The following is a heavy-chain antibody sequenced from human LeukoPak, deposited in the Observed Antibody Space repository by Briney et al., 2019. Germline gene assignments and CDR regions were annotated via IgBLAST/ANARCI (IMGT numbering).Heavy chain of an antibody. CDR1: GFIFNNYA. CDR2: ISGSGSST. V-gene: IGHV3-23*01. CDR3: AKLGNDNVWGTYRDNWFDP. D-gene: IGHD3-16*02. Sequence: GGSLRLSCAASGFIFNNYAMTWVRLAPGRGLEWVSGISGSGSSTYYADSVKGRFGISRDNSKNALYPQMNSLRAEDTAEYYCAKLGNDNVWGTYRDNWFDPWGQGTLVIVSS. J-gene: IGHJ5*02.